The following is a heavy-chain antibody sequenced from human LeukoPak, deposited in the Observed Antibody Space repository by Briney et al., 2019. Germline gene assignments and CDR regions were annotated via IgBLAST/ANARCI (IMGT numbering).Heavy chain of an antibody. D-gene: IGHD2-2*01. Sequence: GGSLRLSCAASGFTFSTYGMNWVRQAPGKGLEWVSSISSSSGYIYYADSVKGRFTISRDNAKNSLYLQLNSLRAEDTAVYYCARVGCSSTNCYDFDNWGQGNLVTGSS. V-gene: IGHV3-21*01. CDR2: ISSSSGYI. CDR1: GFTFSTYG. J-gene: IGHJ4*02. CDR3: ARVGCSSTNCYDFDN.